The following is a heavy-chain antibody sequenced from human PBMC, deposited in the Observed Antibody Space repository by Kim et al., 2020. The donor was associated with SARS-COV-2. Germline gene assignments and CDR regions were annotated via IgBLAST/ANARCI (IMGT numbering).Heavy chain of an antibody. D-gene: IGHD4-4*01. Sequence: EDSVKGRMSISRDNCKNTLYLQMNSLRVEDTAVYYCAKEYSNHDDYFHYWGQGTLVTVSS. CDR3: AKEYSNHDDYFHY. V-gene: IGHV3-30*02. J-gene: IGHJ4*02.